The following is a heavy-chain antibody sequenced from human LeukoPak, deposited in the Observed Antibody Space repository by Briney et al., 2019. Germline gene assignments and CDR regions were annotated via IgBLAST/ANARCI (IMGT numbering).Heavy chain of an antibody. J-gene: IGHJ4*02. CDR1: GYTFTSYY. Sequence: ASVKVSCKASGYTFTSYYMHWVRQAPGPGLEWMGLINPSGGSISYAQKFQGRVTMTRDTSTSTVYMELSSLRSADTAVYYCARDLYPYYDGSGYLPDFWGQGTLVTVSS. D-gene: IGHD3-22*01. CDR3: ARDLYPYYDGSGYLPDF. CDR2: INPSGGSI. V-gene: IGHV1-46*01.